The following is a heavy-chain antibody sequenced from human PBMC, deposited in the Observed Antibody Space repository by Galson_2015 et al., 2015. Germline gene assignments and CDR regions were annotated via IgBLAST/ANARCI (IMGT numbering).Heavy chain of an antibody. Sequence: SLRLSCAASGFTFSIDGMNWVRHAPGRGLEWVSTIVGRGISSYYADSVKGRFTISRTNSKNTLYLQMNSLRAEDTSIYDWAKGPWGNYLSNEYWGQGSLVTVSS. CDR3: AKGPWGNYLSNEY. J-gene: IGHJ4*02. CDR2: IVGRGISS. V-gene: IGHV3-23*01. CDR1: GFTFSIDG. D-gene: IGHD1-7*01.